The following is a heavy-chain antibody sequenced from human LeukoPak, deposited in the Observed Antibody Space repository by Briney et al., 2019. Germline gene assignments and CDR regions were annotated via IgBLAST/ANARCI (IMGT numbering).Heavy chain of an antibody. J-gene: IGHJ6*02. CDR1: GYTFTSYD. CDR3: ARELHITIFGVDGMDV. V-gene: IGHV1-8*01. CDR2: TNTNSGKT. D-gene: IGHD3-3*01. Sequence: ASVKVSCTASGYTFTSYDMNWVSPVTGQGFEWMGWTNTNSGKTGYAQKFQGRVTMTRNTSISTAYMELSSLRSEDTAVYYCARELHITIFGVDGMDVWGQGTTVTVSS.